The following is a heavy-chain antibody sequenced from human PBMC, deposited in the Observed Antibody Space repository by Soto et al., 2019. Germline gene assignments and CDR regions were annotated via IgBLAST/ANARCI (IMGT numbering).Heavy chain of an antibody. V-gene: IGHV4-59*12. CDR2: IYYSGGT. D-gene: IGHD3-10*01. CDR1: GDSISTSY. J-gene: IGHJ4*01. Sequence: XXTLSLPFTVSGDSISTSYWRWIRQSPGKGLEWIGYIYYSGGTNYNPSLKSRVAISVDPSKNQFSLELTSVTAADTAVYFCARDDGGSGSVYWGHGALVTVSS. CDR3: ARDDGGSGSVY.